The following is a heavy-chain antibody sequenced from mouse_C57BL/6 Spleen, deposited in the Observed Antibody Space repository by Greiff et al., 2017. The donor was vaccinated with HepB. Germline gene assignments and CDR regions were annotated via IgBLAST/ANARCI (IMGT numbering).Heavy chain of an antibody. CDR2: ISYDGSN. V-gene: IGHV3-6*01. D-gene: IGHD1-1*01. J-gene: IGHJ4*01. Sequence: EVKLEESGPGLVKPSQSLSLTCSVTGYSITSGYYWNWIRQFPGNKLEWMGYISYDGSNNYNPSLKNRISITRDTSKNQFFLKLNSVTTEDTATYYCARDVVATDYAMDYWGQGTSVTVSS. CDR1: GYSITSGYY. CDR3: ARDVVATDYAMDY.